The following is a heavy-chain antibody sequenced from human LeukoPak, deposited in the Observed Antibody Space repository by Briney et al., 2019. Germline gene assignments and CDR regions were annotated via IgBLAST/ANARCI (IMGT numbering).Heavy chain of an antibody. V-gene: IGHV3-30-3*01. J-gene: IGHJ4*02. CDR3: AKAELVVVAATFSIDY. CDR2: ISYDGSNK. Sequence: GGSLRLSCAASGFTFSSYAMHWVRQAPGKGLEWVAVISYDGSNKYYADSVKGRFTISRDNSKNTLYLQMNSLRAEDTAVYYCAKAELVVVAATFSIDYWGQGTLVTVSS. CDR1: GFTFSSYA. D-gene: IGHD2-15*01.